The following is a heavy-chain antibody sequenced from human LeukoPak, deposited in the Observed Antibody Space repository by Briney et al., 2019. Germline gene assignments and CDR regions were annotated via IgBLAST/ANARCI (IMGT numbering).Heavy chain of an antibody. CDR1: GFTFSSYG. CDR2: IRYDGSNK. V-gene: IGHV3-30*02. CDR3: ARTGYSSSWYLGDY. D-gene: IGHD6-13*01. Sequence: GGSLRLSCAASGFTFSSYGMHWVRQAPGKGLEWVAFIRYDGSNKYYADSVKGRFTISRDNSKNTLYLQMNSLRAEDTAVYYCARTGYSSSWYLGDYWGQGTLVTVSS. J-gene: IGHJ4*02.